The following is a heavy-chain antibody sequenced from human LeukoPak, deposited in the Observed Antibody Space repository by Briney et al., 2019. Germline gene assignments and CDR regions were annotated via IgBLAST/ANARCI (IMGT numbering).Heavy chain of an antibody. CDR2: IYTSGST. V-gene: IGHV4-61*02. J-gene: IGHJ3*02. D-gene: IGHD6-13*01. CDR1: GGSISSGSYY. Sequence: SETLSLTCTVSGGSISSGSYYWSWIRQPAGKGLEWIGRIYTSGSTNYNPSLKSRVTISVDTSKNQFSLKLSSVTAADTAVYYCAREYSSSWYGAFDIWGQGTMVTVSS. CDR3: AREYSSSWYGAFDI.